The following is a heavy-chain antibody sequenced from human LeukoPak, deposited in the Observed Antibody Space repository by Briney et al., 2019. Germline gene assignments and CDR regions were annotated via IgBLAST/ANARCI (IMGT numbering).Heavy chain of an antibody. CDR1: GFTFSDYI. J-gene: IGHJ4*02. CDR3: TRDGGEGGNSAFDI. D-gene: IGHD3-16*01. V-gene: IGHV3-72*01. Sequence: GGSLTLSCAASGFTFSDYILDWVRQAPGKGLEWVGRIRRRTNSYTTEYAASVKGRFIISRDDSKNSLYLHMNSLKTEDTAVYHCTRDGGEGGNSAFDIWGQGTLVTVSS. CDR2: IRRRTNSYTT.